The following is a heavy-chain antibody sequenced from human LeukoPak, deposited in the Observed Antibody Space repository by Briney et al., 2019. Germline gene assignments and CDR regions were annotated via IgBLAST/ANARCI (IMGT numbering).Heavy chain of an antibody. CDR3: AKDLIDYYGSGSYYPY. CDR1: GFTFSSYA. D-gene: IGHD3-10*01. J-gene: IGHJ4*02. CDR2: ISGSGGST. V-gene: IGHV3-23*01. Sequence: PGGSLRLSCAASGFTFSSYAMSWVRQAPGKGLEWVSAISGSGGSTYYADSVKGRFTISRDNSKNTLYLQMNSLRAEDTAVYYCAKDLIDYYGSGSYYPYWGQGTLVTVFS.